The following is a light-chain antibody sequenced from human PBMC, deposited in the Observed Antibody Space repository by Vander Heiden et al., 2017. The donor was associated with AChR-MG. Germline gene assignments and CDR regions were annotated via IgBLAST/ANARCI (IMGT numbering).Light chain of an antibody. J-gene: IGKJ2*01. V-gene: IGKV3-20*01. CDR3: QQDGSSPYT. Sequence: EIVLTQSPGTLSLSPGERATLSCRASQSVSSSYLAWYQQKPGQAPRLLIYGASSRASGIPDRFSGSESGTDFTLTISRLEPEDFAVYYCQQDGSSPYTFGQGTKLDIK. CDR2: GAS. CDR1: QSVSSSY.